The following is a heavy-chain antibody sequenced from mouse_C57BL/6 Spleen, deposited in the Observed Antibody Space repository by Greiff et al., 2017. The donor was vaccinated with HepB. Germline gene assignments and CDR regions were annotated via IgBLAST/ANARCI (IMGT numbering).Heavy chain of an antibody. Sequence: EVQLVESGGGLVKPGGSLKLSCAASGFTFSDYGIHWVRQAPEKGLEWVAYISSGSSTIYYADTVKGRFTISRDNAKNTLFLQMTSLRSEDTAMYYCARGGYGYFDVWGTGTTVTVSS. CDR3: ARGGYGYFDV. CDR1: GFTFSDYG. CDR2: ISSGSSTI. J-gene: IGHJ1*03. V-gene: IGHV5-17*01.